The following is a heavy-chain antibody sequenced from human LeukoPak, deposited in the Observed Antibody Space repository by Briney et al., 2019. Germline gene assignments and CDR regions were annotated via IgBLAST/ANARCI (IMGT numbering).Heavy chain of an antibody. CDR1: GFTFSSYW. Sequence: PGGSLRLSCVASGFTFSSYWMTWVRQAPGKGLEWVANIKTDGSQIYYVDSVKGRFTISRDNAKNSLYLQMNSLRAEDTAVYYCARGSAMRVLYYYYYYMDVWGKGTTVTVSS. CDR2: IKTDGSQI. V-gene: IGHV3-7*01. D-gene: IGHD2-2*01. J-gene: IGHJ6*03. CDR3: ARGSAMRVLYYYYYYMDV.